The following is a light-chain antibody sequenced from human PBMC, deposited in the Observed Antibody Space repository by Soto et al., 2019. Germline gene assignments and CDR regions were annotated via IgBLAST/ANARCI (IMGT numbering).Light chain of an antibody. V-gene: IGKV3-20*01. CDR3: QQYATSPLT. CDR2: GAS. CDR1: QSVDGY. J-gene: IGKJ4*01. Sequence: MTQSPGTLPVFLGESATLSCMASQSVDGYLAWYQQKPGQVPRLLIYGASTRATGVTARFRAGGSGTDFTLTISRLEPEDFALYYCQQYATSPLTFGGGTKVDIK.